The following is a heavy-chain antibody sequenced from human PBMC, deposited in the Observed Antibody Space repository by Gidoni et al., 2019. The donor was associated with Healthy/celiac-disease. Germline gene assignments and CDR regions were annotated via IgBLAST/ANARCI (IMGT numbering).Heavy chain of an antibody. Sequence: EVQLVESGGGLVKPGGSLRLSCAASGFTFSSYSMNWVRQAPGKGLEWVSSISSSSSYIYYADSVKGRFTIARDNAKNSLYLQMNSLRAEDTAVYYCARARKAYDSSGYYYWYFDYWGQGTLVTVSS. CDR1: GFTFSSYS. CDR3: ARARKAYDSSGYYYWYFDY. J-gene: IGHJ4*02. D-gene: IGHD3-22*01. CDR2: ISSSSSYI. V-gene: IGHV3-21*01.